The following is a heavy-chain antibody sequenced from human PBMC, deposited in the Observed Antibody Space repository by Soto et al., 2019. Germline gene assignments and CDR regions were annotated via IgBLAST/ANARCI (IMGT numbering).Heavy chain of an antibody. J-gene: IGHJ4*02. CDR3: ARVGSSGWSPDY. Sequence: PSETLSLTCTVSGGSISGHYWIWIRQSPGKRLEWIGYIFYSGSTNYNPSLKSRVTLSVDTSKNQFSLSLGSVTAADTAVYYCARVGSSGWSPDYWGQGPLATVSS. CDR1: GGSISGHY. CDR2: IFYSGST. V-gene: IGHV4-59*11. D-gene: IGHD6-19*01.